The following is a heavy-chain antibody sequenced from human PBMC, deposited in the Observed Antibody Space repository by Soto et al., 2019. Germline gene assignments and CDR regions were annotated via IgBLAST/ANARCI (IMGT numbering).Heavy chain of an antibody. CDR1: GGSFSGYY. CDR2: INHSGST. D-gene: IGHD4-17*01. V-gene: IGHV4-34*01. J-gene: IGHJ3*02. Sequence: QVQLQQWGAGLLKPSETLSLTCAVYGGSFSGYYWSWIRQPPGKGLEWIGEINHSGSTNYNPSLKSRVTISVDTSKNQFSLKLSSVTAADTAVYYCARGDYGVYVVDAFDIWGQGTMVTVSS. CDR3: ARGDYGVYVVDAFDI.